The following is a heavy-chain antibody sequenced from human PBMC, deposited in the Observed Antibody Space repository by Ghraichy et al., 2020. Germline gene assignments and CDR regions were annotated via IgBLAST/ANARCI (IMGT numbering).Heavy chain of an antibody. D-gene: IGHD6-25*01. V-gene: IGHV4-34*01. CDR1: GGSFSGYY. CDR3: ARGIAADYAFDI. CDR2: INHSGST. J-gene: IGHJ3*02. Sequence: SETLSLTCAVYGGSFSGYYWSWIRQPPGKGLEWIGEINHSGSTNYNPSLKSRVTISVDTSKNQFSLKLSSVTAADTAVYYCARGIAADYAFDIWGQGTMVTVSS.